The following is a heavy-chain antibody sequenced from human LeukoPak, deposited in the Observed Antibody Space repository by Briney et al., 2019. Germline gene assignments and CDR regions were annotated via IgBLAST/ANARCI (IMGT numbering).Heavy chain of an antibody. V-gene: IGHV3-74*01. J-gene: IGHJ4*02. D-gene: IGHD5-24*01. Sequence: GGSLRLSCAASGFTFSSYAMSWVRQAPGKGLVWASRINSDGGSTSYADSVKGRFTISRDNAKNTLYLQMNSLRAEDTAVYYCARRIQGMAPYYFDYWGQGTLVTVSS. CDR2: INSDGGST. CDR1: GFTFSSYA. CDR3: ARRIQGMAPYYFDY.